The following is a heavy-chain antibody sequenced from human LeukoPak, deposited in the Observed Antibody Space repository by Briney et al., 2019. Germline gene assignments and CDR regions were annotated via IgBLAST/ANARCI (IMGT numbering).Heavy chain of an antibody. CDR2: INHSGST. D-gene: IGHD6-19*01. V-gene: IGHV4-34*01. Sequence: SETLSLTFAVYGGSFSGYYWSWIRQPPGKGLEWIGEINHSGSTNYNPSLKSRVTMSVDTSKNQFSLKLSSVTAADTAVYYCAREGPVAGFDYWGQGTLVTVSS. CDR3: AREGPVAGFDY. J-gene: IGHJ4*02. CDR1: GGSFSGYY.